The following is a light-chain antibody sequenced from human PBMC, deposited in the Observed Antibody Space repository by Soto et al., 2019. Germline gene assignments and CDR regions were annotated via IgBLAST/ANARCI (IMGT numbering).Light chain of an antibody. CDR3: QQYNNWRT. CDR2: GAS. Sequence: IVMTQSPATLSVSPGERATLSCRASQSVSSSLAWYQQKPGQAPRLLIYGASTRATGIPARFSGSGSGTEFTLTISGLQSEDIAVYYCQQYNNWRTFGQRTKGEIK. CDR1: QSVSSS. V-gene: IGKV3-15*01. J-gene: IGKJ1*01.